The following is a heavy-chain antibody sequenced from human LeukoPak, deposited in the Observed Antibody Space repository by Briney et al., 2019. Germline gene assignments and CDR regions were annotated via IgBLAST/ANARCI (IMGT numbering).Heavy chain of an antibody. V-gene: IGHV1-46*01. D-gene: IGHD6-13*01. CDR1: GYTFTSYY. Sequence: ASVKVSCKASGYTFTSYYMHWVRQAPGQGLEWMGLINPSGGSTNYAQKFQGRVTMTSDMSTSTVYMELSSLRSEDTAVYYCARGIYSSSWYPLLYYYYYYMDVWGKGTTVTVSS. J-gene: IGHJ6*03. CDR3: ARGIYSSSWYPLLYYYYYYMDV. CDR2: INPSGGST.